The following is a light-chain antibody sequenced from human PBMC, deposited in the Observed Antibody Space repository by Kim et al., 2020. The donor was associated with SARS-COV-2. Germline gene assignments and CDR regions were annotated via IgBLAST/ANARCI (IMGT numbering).Light chain of an antibody. Sequence: VSPGERAPLSCRASQSVGSKLAWYKQKPGQAPRLLIYGPSTRATGIPARFSGSGSGTEFTLTISSLQSEDFAVYYCQQYNNWPWTFGQGTKVDIK. CDR2: GPS. CDR3: QQYNNWPWT. CDR1: QSVGSK. J-gene: IGKJ1*01. V-gene: IGKV3-15*01.